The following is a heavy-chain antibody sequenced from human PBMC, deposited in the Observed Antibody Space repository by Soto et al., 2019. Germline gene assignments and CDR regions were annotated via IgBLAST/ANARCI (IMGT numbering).Heavy chain of an antibody. CDR1: GFTFSSYW. CDR3: ARLPLYDYVWGSYRYGQNYFDY. CDR2: IKQDGSEK. Sequence: GGSLRLSCAASGFTFSSYWMSWVRQAPGKGLERVANIKQDGSEKYYVDSVKGRFTISRDNAKNSLYLQMNSLRAEDTAVYYCARLPLYDYVWGSYRYGQNYFDYWGQGTLVTVSS. V-gene: IGHV3-7*05. J-gene: IGHJ4*02. D-gene: IGHD3-16*02.